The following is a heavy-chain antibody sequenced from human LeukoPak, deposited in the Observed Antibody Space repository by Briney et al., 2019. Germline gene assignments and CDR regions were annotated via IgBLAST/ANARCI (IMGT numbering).Heavy chain of an antibody. CDR2: IYTSGSTNSYTSGST. J-gene: IGHJ4*02. V-gene: IGHV4-4*07. Sequence: SETLSLTCTASGGALSSDYWSWIRQPAERGLEWLGHIYTSGSTNSYTSGSTDYNPSLKSRVTISLDRSKNQFSLKLSSVTAADTAVYYCAAFLSGTYWYFDYWGQGALVTVSS. CDR3: AAFLSGTYWYFDY. CDR1: GGALSSDY. D-gene: IGHD1-26*01.